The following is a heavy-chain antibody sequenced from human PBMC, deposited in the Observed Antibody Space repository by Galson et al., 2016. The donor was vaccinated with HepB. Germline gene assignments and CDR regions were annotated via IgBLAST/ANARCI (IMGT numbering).Heavy chain of an antibody. CDR3: ARAHFYDSSVTQMLAPVFDL. J-gene: IGHJ5*02. D-gene: IGHD3-22*01. CDR1: SGSIGTGGYY. V-gene: IGHV4-31*03. CDR2: IYYTGSA. Sequence: TLSLTCTVSSGSIGTGGYYWSWIRQHPGKGPECIGYIYYTGSAYYNPSLTTRVTISLDTSKNQFSLKLDSVTAADTAVYFCARAHFYDSSVTQMLAPVFDLWGQGTRVIVSS.